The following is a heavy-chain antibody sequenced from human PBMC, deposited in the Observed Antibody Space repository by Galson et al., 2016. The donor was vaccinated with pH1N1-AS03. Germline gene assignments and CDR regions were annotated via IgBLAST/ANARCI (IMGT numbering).Heavy chain of an antibody. CDR3: ARVPYSYGMDV. CDR2: IIGAGGVP. CDR1: GFTFSSYA. J-gene: IGHJ6*02. V-gene: IGHV3-23*01. Sequence: SLRLSCAASGFTFSSYAMSWVRQAPGKGLEWVASIIGAGGVPYYAGSVKGRFAVSRDTSENTVYLQMNSLRAEDTAVYYCARVPYSYGMDVWGQGTTVTVSS.